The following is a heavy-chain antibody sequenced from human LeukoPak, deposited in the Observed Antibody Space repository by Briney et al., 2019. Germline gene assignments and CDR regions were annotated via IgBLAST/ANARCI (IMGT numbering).Heavy chain of an antibody. Sequence: GGSLRISCAASGFTFSNYEMNWVRQAPGKGLEWVSYISSSGSAKYYADSVKGRFTMSRDNVKNSLYLQMNSLRAEDTAVYYCAKAYYDSSGYYNYFDYWGQGTLVTVSS. CDR1: GFTFSNYE. D-gene: IGHD3-22*01. CDR3: AKAYYDSSGYYNYFDY. V-gene: IGHV3-48*03. CDR2: ISSSGSAK. J-gene: IGHJ4*02.